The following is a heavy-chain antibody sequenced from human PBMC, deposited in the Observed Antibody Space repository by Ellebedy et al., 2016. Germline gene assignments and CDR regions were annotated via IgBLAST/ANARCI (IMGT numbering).Heavy chain of an antibody. D-gene: IGHD3-22*01. CDR1: GYTFTSYG. Sequence: ASVKVSCKASGYTFTSYGISWVRQAPGKGLEWMGGFDPEDGETIYAQKFQGRVTMTEDTSTDTAYMELSSLRSEDTAVYYCATTYYYDSSGYYHDYWGQGTLVTVSS. V-gene: IGHV1-24*01. J-gene: IGHJ4*02. CDR3: ATTYYYDSSGYYHDY. CDR2: FDPEDGET.